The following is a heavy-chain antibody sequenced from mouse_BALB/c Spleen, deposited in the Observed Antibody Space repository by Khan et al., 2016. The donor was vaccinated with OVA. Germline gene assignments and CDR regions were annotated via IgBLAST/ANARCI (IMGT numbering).Heavy chain of an antibody. Sequence: EVQGVESRGGLVQPGGSLKLSCAASGFTFSSYGMSWVRQTPDKRLELVATINSNGGSTYYPDSVKGRFTISRDNAKNTLYLQMSSLKSEDTAMYYCARMARTINWGQGTTLTVSS. CDR3: ARMARTIN. CDR2: INSNGGST. J-gene: IGHJ2*01. CDR1: GFTFSSYG. V-gene: IGHV5-6-3*01.